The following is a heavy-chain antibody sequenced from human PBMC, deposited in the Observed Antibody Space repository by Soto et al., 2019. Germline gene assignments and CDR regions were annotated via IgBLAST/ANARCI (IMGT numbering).Heavy chain of an antibody. Sequence: GGSLRLSCAASGFTFSTYNMNWVRLAPGKGLEWVSYISGSSSTIYYADSVKGRFTISRDNAKNSLYLQMNSLRVDDTAVYYCARDYSGSFNWFDPWGQGTLVTVPQ. CDR2: ISGSSSTI. CDR1: GFTFSTYN. J-gene: IGHJ5*02. CDR3: ARDYSGSFNWFDP. V-gene: IGHV3-48*01. D-gene: IGHD1-26*01.